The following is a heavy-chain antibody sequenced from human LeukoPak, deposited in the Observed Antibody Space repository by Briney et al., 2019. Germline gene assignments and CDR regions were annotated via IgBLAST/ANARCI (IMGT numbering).Heavy chain of an antibody. J-gene: IGHJ4*02. Sequence: ASVKVSFKASGYTFTICGISWGRHGPGQGLERMGWISAYNGNTNYAQKLHVRGTITTDTSTSTAYMELRSLRSDETAVYDGATHIQEYDYWGQGTLVTVSS. CDR2: ISAYNGNT. CDR1: GYTFTICG. V-gene: IGHV1-18*04. CDR3: ATHIQEYDY. D-gene: IGHD6-6*01.